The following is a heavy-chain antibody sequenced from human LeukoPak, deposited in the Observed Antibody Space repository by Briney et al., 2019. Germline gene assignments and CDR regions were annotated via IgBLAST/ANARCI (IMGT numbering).Heavy chain of an antibody. Sequence: SETLSLTCTVSGGSISSSSYYWGWIRQPPGKGLEWIGSIYYSGSTYYNPSLKSRVTISVDTSKNQFSLKLSSVTAADTAVYYCAREVVEMATITVMDVWGKGTTVTVSS. J-gene: IGHJ6*04. D-gene: IGHD5-24*01. V-gene: IGHV4-39*07. CDR3: AREVVEMATITVMDV. CDR1: GGSISSSSYY. CDR2: IYYSGST.